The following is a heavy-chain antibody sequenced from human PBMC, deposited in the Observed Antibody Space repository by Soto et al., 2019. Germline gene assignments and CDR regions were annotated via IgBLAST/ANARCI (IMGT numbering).Heavy chain of an antibody. Sequence: QITLRESGPALVKPTQTLTLTCTFSGFSLTTSGEGVGWIRQPPGKAPEWLALIYWDDDKRYSPSLKNRLTISGDTSRRQVALTMTPMDPVDTATYYCAHRKKTVIVATDFDYWGQGTLVTVSS. CDR1: GFSLTTSGEG. CDR2: IYWDDDK. V-gene: IGHV2-5*02. CDR3: AHRKKTVIVATDFDY. D-gene: IGHD2-21*02. J-gene: IGHJ4*02.